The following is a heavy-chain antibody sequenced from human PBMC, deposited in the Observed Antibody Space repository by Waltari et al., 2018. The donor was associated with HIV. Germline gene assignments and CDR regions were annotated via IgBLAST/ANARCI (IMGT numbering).Heavy chain of an antibody. D-gene: IGHD1-26*01. CDR3: AKDITPFINGSYEGGLDY. Sequence: EVQLVESGGGLVQPGRSLRLPCSPSGFPCDVFAMTWSWQAPGKDLEWVSGISWNSGSIGYADSVKGRFTISRDNAKNSLYLQMNSLRAEDTALYYCAKDITPFINGSYEGGLDYWGQGTLVTVSS. CDR1: GFPCDVFA. CDR2: ISWNSGSI. J-gene: IGHJ4*02. V-gene: IGHV3-9*01.